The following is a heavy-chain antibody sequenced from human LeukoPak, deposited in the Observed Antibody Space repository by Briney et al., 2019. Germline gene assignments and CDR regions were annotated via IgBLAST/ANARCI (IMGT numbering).Heavy chain of an antibody. CDR1: GYTFTSYY. Sequence: ASVKVSCKASGYTFTSYYMHWVRQAPGQGLEWMGIINPSGGSTSYAQKFQGRVTMTRDTSTSTVYMELSSLRSDDTAVYYCARDQGVVMPDYWGQGTLVTVSS. D-gene: IGHD3-3*01. CDR2: INPSGGST. V-gene: IGHV1-46*01. J-gene: IGHJ4*02. CDR3: ARDQGVVMPDY.